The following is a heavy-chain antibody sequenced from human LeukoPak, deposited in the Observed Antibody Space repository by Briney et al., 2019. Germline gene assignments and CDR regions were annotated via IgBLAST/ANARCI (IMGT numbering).Heavy chain of an antibody. Sequence: SETLSLTCTVSGGSISSYYWSWIRQPPGKGLEWIGYIYYSGSTNYNPSLRSRVTISVDTSENQFSLKLSSVTAADTAVYYCASAVAGTFFDYWGQGTLVTVSS. J-gene: IGHJ4*02. V-gene: IGHV4-59*01. CDR3: ASAVAGTFFDY. CDR2: IYYSGST. CDR1: GGSISSYY. D-gene: IGHD6-19*01.